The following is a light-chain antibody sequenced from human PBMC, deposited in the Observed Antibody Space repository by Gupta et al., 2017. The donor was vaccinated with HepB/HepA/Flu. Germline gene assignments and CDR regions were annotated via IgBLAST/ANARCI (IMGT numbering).Light chain of an antibody. J-gene: IGKJ4*01. CDR2: DTS. CDR3: QQRNSWPLT. CDR1: QSVRSY. Sequence: EVALTQSPATLSLSPGERATLSCRASQSVRSYLAWHQQKPSQAPRLLICDTSNRATGIPARFSGSGSGADCTLTSSSLEPEDFAVYYCQQRNSWPLTFGRGTKVEIK. V-gene: IGKV3-11*01.